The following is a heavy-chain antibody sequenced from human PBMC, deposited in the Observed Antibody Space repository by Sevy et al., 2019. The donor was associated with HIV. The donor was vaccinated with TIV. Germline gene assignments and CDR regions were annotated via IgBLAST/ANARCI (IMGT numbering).Heavy chain of an antibody. V-gene: IGHV3-30-3*01. D-gene: IGHD4-17*01. Sequence: GGSLRLSCAASGFTFSSYAMHWVRQAPGKGLEWVAVISYDGSNKYYADSVKGRFTISRDNSKNTLYLQMNSLRAEDTAVYYCARVSSTTVQGDAEYFQHWGQDTLVTVSS. CDR1: GFTFSSYA. CDR3: ARVSSTTVQGDAEYFQH. CDR2: ISYDGSNK. J-gene: IGHJ1*01.